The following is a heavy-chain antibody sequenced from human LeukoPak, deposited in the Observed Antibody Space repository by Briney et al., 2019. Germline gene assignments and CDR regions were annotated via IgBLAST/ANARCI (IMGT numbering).Heavy chain of an antibody. CDR3: ARGQYYDILTGYYGPPFDY. CDR1: GFTFSSYE. D-gene: IGHD3-9*01. CDR2: INSAGSTI. V-gene: IGHV3-48*03. J-gene: IGHJ4*02. Sequence: GGSLRLSCAASGFTFSSYEMNWVRQAPGKGLEWVSYINSAGSTIYYADSVKGRFTISRDNAKNSLYLQMNSPRAEDTAVYYCARGQYYDILTGYYGPPFDYWGQGTLITVSS.